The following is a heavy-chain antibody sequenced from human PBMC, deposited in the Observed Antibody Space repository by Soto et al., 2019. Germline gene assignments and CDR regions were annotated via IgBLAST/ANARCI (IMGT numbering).Heavy chain of an antibody. D-gene: IGHD3-16*01. V-gene: IGHV4-4*02. Sequence: QVQLQESGPGLVKPSETLSLTCTVSGAPITTTKWWAWVRLPPGKGLEWIGELSRGDERSSNPSLEGRFTMSLDKSNNHFSLKLTSVTAAVTAIYYCATQTISYTWGVWGGGTSVTVSS. J-gene: IGHJ6*04. CDR1: GAPITTTKW. CDR2: LSRGDER. CDR3: ATQTISYTWGV.